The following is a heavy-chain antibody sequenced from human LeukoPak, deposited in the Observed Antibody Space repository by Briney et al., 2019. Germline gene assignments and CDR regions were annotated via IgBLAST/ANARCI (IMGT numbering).Heavy chain of an antibody. D-gene: IGHD6-6*01. CDR1: GFTFSSYA. CDR2: ISGSGDST. Sequence: GGSLRLSCAASGFTFSSYAMSWVRRAPGKGLEWVSAISGSGDSTYYADSVKGRFTISRDKFKNTLYLQMNSLRTEDTAVYYCAKAQTVEYSSSFDYWGQGTLVTVSS. CDR3: AKAQTVEYSSSFDY. V-gene: IGHV3-23*01. J-gene: IGHJ4*02.